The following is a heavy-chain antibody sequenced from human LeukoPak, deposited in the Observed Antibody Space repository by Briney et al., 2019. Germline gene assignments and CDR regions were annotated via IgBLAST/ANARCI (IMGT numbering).Heavy chain of an antibody. D-gene: IGHD1-26*01. V-gene: IGHV3-30*01. CDR3: ARDLNSANYQFDF. CDR2: ISYDGSNT. J-gene: IGHJ4*02. CDR1: GFTFSAYA. Sequence: GRSLRLSCAASGFTFSAYAIHWVRQSPGKIPEWVAAISYDGSNTYYGVSVKGRFTISRDNSKNTLYLQLDRLRPEDTAVYCARDLNSANYQFDFWGQGTLVTVSS.